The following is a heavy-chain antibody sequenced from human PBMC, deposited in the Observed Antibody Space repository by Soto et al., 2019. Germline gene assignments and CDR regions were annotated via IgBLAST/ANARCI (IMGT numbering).Heavy chain of an antibody. CDR3: VRRTVVTASAYWYCVL. Sequence: EVQMLESGGGLVQPGGSLRLSCAVSGFTFNTYAMSWVRQAPGKGLEWVSGIDGSGRNTFYADSLKGRFANYRDNSKNTLSLQMSSLSAEDTAVYYGVRRTVVTASAYWYCVLWGRGTLVAVSS. J-gene: IGHJ2*01. CDR1: GFTFNTYA. D-gene: IGHD2-21*02. V-gene: IGHV3-23*01. CDR2: IDGSGRNT.